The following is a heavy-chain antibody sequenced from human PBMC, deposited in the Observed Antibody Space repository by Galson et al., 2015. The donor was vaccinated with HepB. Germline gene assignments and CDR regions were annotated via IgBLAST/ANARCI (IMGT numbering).Heavy chain of an antibody. CDR3: ARDVYDSSGYYRTDAFDI. CDR1: GDSVPSSSAA. V-gene: IGHV6-1*01. J-gene: IGHJ3*02. CDR2: TYYRSKWYN. D-gene: IGHD3-22*01. Sequence: CAISGDSVPSSSAAWNWIRQSPSRGLEWLGRTYYRSKWYNDYAVSVKSRITINPDTSKNQFSLQLNSVTPEDTAVYYCARDVYDSSGYYRTDAFDIWGQGTMVTVSS.